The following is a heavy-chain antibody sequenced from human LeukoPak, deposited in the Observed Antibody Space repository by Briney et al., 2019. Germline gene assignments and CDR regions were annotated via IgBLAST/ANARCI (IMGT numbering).Heavy chain of an antibody. V-gene: IGHV3-21*01. D-gene: IGHD2-2*03. CDR2: ISSSSSYI. Sequence: GGSLRLSCAASGFTFSSYSMNWVRQAPGKGLEWLSSISSSSSYIYYSDSVKGRFTISRDNAKNSLYLQMNSLRAEDTAVYYCARLHGYCSSTSCYGYFDYWGQGTLVTVSS. CDR3: ARLHGYCSSTSCYGYFDY. CDR1: GFTFSSYS. J-gene: IGHJ4*02.